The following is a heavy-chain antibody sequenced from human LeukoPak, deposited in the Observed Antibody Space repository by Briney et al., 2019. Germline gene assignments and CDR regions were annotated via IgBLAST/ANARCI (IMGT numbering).Heavy chain of an antibody. CDR1: GFTVSSNY. CDR2: INHSGST. CDR3: ARGFGADDIAVAGPCFDY. D-gene: IGHD6-19*01. J-gene: IGHJ4*02. V-gene: IGHV4-34*01. Sequence: GSLRLSCAASGFTVSSNYMSWVRQAPGKGLEWIGEINHSGSTNYNPSLKSRVTISVDTSKNQFSLKLSSVTAADTAVYYCARGFGADDIAVAGPCFDYWGQGTLVTVSS.